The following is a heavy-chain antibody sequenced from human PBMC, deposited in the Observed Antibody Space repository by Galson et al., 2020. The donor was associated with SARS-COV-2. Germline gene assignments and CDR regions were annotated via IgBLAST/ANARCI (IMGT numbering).Heavy chain of an antibody. CDR1: GGSINTGGFY. J-gene: IGHJ5*02. V-gene: IGHV4-31*03. Sequence: SETLSLTCTVSGGSINTGGFYWSWIRHHPAKGLEWIGFIYYSGGTSYNPSLDSRVAISLDASRNQFSLKLTSVTAADTAVYYCARQRVASGWYLGWFDPWGQGILVTVSS. D-gene: IGHD6-19*01. CDR3: ARQRVASGWYLGWFDP. CDR2: IYYSGGT.